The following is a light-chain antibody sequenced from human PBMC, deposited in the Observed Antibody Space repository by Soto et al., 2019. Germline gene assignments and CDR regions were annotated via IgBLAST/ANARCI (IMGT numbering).Light chain of an antibody. J-gene: IGLJ3*02. Sequence: QSALTQPASVSGSPGQSITISCTGTSSDVGSSNYVSWYQHHPGKAPKLMIYEVNNRPSGVSNRFSVSKSDNTASLTISGLQAEDEADYYCSSYTTSSTVVFGGGTKLTVL. CDR3: SSYTTSSTVV. V-gene: IGLV2-14*01. CDR2: EVN. CDR1: SSDVGSSNY.